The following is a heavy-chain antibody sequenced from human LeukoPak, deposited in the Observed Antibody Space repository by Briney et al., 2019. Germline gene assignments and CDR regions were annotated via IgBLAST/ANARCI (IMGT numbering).Heavy chain of an antibody. D-gene: IGHD2-2*01. CDR1: GGSISSGDYY. CDR3: ARGDIVVVPAAIWFDP. CDR2: IYYSGST. Sequence: SETLSLTCTVSGGSISSGDYYWSWIRQPPGKGLEWIGYIYYSGSTYYNPSLKSRVTISVDTSKNQLSLKLSSVTAADTAVYYCARGDIVVVPAAIWFDPWGQGTLVTVSS. V-gene: IGHV4-30-4*01. J-gene: IGHJ5*02.